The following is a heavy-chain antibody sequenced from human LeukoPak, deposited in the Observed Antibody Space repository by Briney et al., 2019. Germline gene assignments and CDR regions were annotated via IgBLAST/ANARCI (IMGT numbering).Heavy chain of an antibody. Sequence: SETLSLTCAVYGGSFSGYYWSWIRQPPGKGLEWIGEINHSGSTNYNPSLKSRVTISVDTSKNQFSLKLTSVTAADTAVYYCARRRYIRGPDVVNPFDYWGQGTLVTVSS. V-gene: IGHV4-34*01. CDR1: GGSFSGYY. CDR2: INHSGST. CDR3: ARRRYIRGPDVVNPFDY. D-gene: IGHD1-1*01. J-gene: IGHJ4*02.